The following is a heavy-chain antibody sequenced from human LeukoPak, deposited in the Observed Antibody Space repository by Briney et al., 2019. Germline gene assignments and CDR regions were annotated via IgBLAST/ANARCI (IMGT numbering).Heavy chain of an antibody. J-gene: IGHJ4*02. CDR1: GYTFSGTGRY. CDR3: ARDGPAQMVDFDY. D-gene: IGHD3-10*01. V-gene: IGHV1-2*02. CDR2: IYPNNGST. Sequence: GASVKVSCKASGYTFSGTGRYLYWLRQAPGQGLECMGWIYPNNGSTGHAQKFQGRVAMTRDTSISTAYMEWSRLRPDDTAVYYCARDGPAQMVDFDYWGQGTLVTVSS.